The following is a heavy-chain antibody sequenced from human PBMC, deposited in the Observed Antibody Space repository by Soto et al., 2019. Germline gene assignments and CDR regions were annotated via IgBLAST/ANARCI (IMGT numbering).Heavy chain of an antibody. Sequence: QVQLVESGGGVVQPGRSLRLSCAASGFTFSSYAMHWVRQAPGKRLEWVAVISYDGSNKYYADSVKGRFTISRDNSKNTLYLQMNSLRAEVTAGYYCARGVVVVVSAMPGYFQHWGQGTLVNVSS. CDR3: ARGVVVVVSAMPGYFQH. CDR2: ISYDGSNK. D-gene: IGHD2-21*02. J-gene: IGHJ1*01. V-gene: IGHV3-30-3*01. CDR1: GFTFSSYA.